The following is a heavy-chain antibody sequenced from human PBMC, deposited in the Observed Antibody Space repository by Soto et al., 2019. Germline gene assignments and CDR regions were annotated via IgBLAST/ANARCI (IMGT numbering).Heavy chain of an antibody. D-gene: IGHD2-15*01. CDR1: GYTFTGYY. CDR3: ARAHGGSSIGSNFDY. J-gene: IGHJ4*02. V-gene: IGHV1-2*04. CDR2: IKPNSGGT. Sequence: ASXKVSCKASGYTFTGYYMHWVRQAPGQGLEWMGWIKPNSGGTNYAKKFQGWVTMTRDTSISTAYMELSRLRSDDTAVYYCARAHGGSSIGSNFDYWGQGTLVTVSS.